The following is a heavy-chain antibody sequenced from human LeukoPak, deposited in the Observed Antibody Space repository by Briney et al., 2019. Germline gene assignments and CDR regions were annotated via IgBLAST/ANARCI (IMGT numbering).Heavy chain of an antibody. D-gene: IGHD3-22*01. J-gene: IGHJ3*02. CDR3: ARDAGDSSGYYYAFDI. CDR2: INPNSGGT. V-gene: IGHV1-2*02. Sequence: ASVKVSCKASGYTFTGYYMHWVRQAPGQGLEWMGWINPNSGGTNYAQKFQGRVTMTRDTSISTAYMELSRLRSDDMAVYYCARDAGDSSGYYYAFDIWGQGTMVTVSS. CDR1: GYTFTGYY.